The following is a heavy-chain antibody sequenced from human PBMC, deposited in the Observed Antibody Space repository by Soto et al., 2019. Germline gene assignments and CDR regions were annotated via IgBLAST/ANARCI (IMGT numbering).Heavy chain of an antibody. Sequence: EVQLVESGGGLVQPGRSLRISCAASGFTFDDYAMHWVRQAPGKGLEWVSRISWDSGSIGYADSVKGRFTISRDNAKNSLYLQMNSLRPEDTALYYCAKDKGQWLAPYYYGIEVGGQGTTVTVSS. CDR1: GFTFDDYA. CDR3: AKDKGQWLAPYYYGIEV. D-gene: IGHD6-19*01. CDR2: ISWDSGSI. J-gene: IGHJ6*02. V-gene: IGHV3-9*01.